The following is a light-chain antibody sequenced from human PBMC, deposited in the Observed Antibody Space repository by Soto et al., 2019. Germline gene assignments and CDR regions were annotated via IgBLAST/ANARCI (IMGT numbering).Light chain of an antibody. CDR2: DAT. Sequence: DIQMTQSPPSLSASVGERVTITCQASQDISNTLNWYQQKPGKSPKVLIYDATRLERGVPSRFSGSGSGTDFTLIISSLQPEDSATYYCQQYGSLRATFGQGTKLEIK. CDR1: QDISNT. V-gene: IGKV1-33*01. CDR3: QQYGSLRAT. J-gene: IGKJ2*01.